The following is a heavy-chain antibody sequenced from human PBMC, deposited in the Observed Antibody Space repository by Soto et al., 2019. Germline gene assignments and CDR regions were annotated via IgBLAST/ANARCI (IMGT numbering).Heavy chain of an antibody. V-gene: IGHV3-23*01. CDR1: GFTFSSYA. CDR2: ISGSGGST. Sequence: PVGSLRLSCAASGFTFSSYAMSWVRQAPGKGLEWVSAISGSGGSTYYADSVKGRFTISRDNSKNTLYLQMNSLRAEDTAVYYCAKEKNVDTAMVFGDAFDIWGQGTMVTISS. CDR3: AKEKNVDTAMVFGDAFDI. D-gene: IGHD5-18*01. J-gene: IGHJ3*02.